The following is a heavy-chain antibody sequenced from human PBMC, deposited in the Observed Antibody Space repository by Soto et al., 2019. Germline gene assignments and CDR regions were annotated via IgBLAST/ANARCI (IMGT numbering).Heavy chain of an antibody. J-gene: IGHJ4*02. D-gene: IGHD3-10*01. CDR1: VFTCSSYA. CDR2: ISYDGSNK. V-gene: IGHV3-30-3*01. CDR3: ASFYYGSGSYPIDY. Sequence: SLRLSCASSVFTCSSYAMHWVRQAPGKGLEWVAVISYDGSNKYYADSVKGRFTISRDNSKNTLYLQMNSLRAEDTAVYYCASFYYGSGSYPIDYWGQGTLVTVSS.